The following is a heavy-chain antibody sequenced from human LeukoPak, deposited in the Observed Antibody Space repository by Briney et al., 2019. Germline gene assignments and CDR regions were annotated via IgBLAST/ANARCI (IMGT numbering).Heavy chain of an antibody. V-gene: IGHV3-72*01. CDR2: IKNKANSYAT. D-gene: IGHD1-26*01. CDR3: ADVGAGGDY. CDR1: GFTFSDHY. Sequence: PGGSLRLSCAASGFTFSDHYMDWVRQAPGKGLEWVGQIKNKANSYATYYAASVKGRFIISRDDSQNLVFLQMNSLKTEDTAVYYCADVGAGGDYWGQGTLVTVSS. J-gene: IGHJ4*02.